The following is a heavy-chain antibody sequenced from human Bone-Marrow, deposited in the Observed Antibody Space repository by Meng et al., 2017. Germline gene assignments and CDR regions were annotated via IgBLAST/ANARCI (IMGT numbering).Heavy chain of an antibody. J-gene: IGHJ6*02. CDR1: GGTFSSYA. Sequence: SVKVSCKASGGTFSSYAISWVRQAPGQGLEWMGGIIPIFGTANYAQKFQGRVTITADESTSTAYMELSSLRSEDTAVYYCASLLRQTYDSGGYYYYDYYYYGMDVWGQGTTVTVSS. CDR3: ASLLRQTYDSGGYYYYDYYYYGMDV. D-gene: IGHD3-22*01. CDR2: IIPIFGTA. V-gene: IGHV1-69*13.